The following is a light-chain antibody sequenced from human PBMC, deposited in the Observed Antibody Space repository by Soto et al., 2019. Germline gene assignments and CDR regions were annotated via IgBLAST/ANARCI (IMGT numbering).Light chain of an antibody. V-gene: IGLV2-14*01. CDR1: SSDVGGYNY. J-gene: IGLJ1*01. Sequence: QSALAQPASVSGSPGQSFTISCTGTSSDVGGYNYVSWYQQHPGKAPKLMIFEVSNRPSGVSNRFSGSKSVITASLTISGLQAEDEADYYCSSYTSSITPYVFGTGTKVTVL. CDR3: SSYTSSITPYV. CDR2: EVS.